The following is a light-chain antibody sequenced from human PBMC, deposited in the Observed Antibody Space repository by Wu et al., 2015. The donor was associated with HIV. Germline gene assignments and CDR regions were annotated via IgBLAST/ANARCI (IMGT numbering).Light chain of an antibody. Sequence: IQLTQSPSSLSASIGDRVNITCRASQDIFTYLAWYQQTPGKAPRVLIYDASTLQSGISSRFSGSGSGADFTLTISGLKREDFAIYYCQQLNSFPPTFGQGSRLEI. J-gene: IGKJ5*01. V-gene: IGKV1-9*01. CDR1: QDIFTY. CDR3: QQLNSFPPT. CDR2: DAS.